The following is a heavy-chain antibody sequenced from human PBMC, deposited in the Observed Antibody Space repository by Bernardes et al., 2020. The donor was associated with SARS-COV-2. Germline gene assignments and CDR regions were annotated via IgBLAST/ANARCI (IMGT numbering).Heavy chain of an antibody. CDR2: INHSGST. V-gene: IGHV4-34*01. D-gene: IGHD7-27*01. Sequence: SDTLSLTCAVYGGSFSGYYWSWIRQPPGKGLEWIGEINHSGSTNYNPSLKSRVTISVDTSKNQFSLKLSSVTAADTAVYYCARGHTVPLNWGSTGYMDVWGKGTTVTVSS. J-gene: IGHJ6*03. CDR3: ARGHTVPLNWGSTGYMDV. CDR1: GGSFSGYY.